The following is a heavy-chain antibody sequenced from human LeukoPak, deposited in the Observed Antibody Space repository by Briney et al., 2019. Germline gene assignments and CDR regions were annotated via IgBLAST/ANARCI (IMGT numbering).Heavy chain of an antibody. CDR1: GFTFSRYD. J-gene: IGHJ4*02. CDR2: IGTAGDS. D-gene: IGHD6-13*01. Sequence: TGGSLRLSCVASGFTFSRYDMHWVRQVTGKGLEWVSAIGTAGDSYYPGSVKGRFTISRENAKNTFYLQMKSLRAGDTAVYYCARSPAAAGTPYSFDYWGQGTLVTVSS. V-gene: IGHV3-13*01. CDR3: ARSPAAAGTPYSFDY.